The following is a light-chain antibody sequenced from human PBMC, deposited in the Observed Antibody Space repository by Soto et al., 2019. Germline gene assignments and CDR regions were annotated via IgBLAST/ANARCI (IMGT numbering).Light chain of an antibody. Sequence: QSVLTQPPSASGSPGQSVTISCTGTSSDVGGYNYVSWYQQHPGKAPKLMIYEVSKRPSGVPDRFSASKSGNMASLTVSGLQAEDEADYYCSSYAGSNNVLFGGGTKLTVL. CDR3: SSYAGSNNVL. CDR2: EVS. V-gene: IGLV2-8*01. CDR1: SSDVGGYNY. J-gene: IGLJ2*01.